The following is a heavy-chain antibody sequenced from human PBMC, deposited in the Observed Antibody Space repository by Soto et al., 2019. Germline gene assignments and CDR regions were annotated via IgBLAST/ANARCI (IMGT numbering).Heavy chain of an antibody. D-gene: IGHD5-12*01. J-gene: IGHJ4*02. Sequence: SSETLSLTCAVYGGSFSGYYWSWIRQPPGKGLEWIGEINHSGSTNYNPSLKSRVTISVDTSKNQFSLKLSSVTAADTAVYYCASRDGYKDLHGYLLAYWGQGALVTVSS. CDR3: ASRDGYKDLHGYLLAY. V-gene: IGHV4-34*01. CDR2: INHSGST. CDR1: GGSFSGYY.